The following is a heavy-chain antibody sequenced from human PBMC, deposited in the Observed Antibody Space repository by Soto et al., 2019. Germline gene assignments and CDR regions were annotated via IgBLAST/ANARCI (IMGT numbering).Heavy chain of an antibody. CDR3: ARDWTSWSYFRSGS. CDR1: GYTFTSYG. D-gene: IGHD1-26*01. Sequence: GASVKVSCKASGYTFTSYGISWVRQAPGQGLEWMGWISAYNGNTNYAQKLQGRVTMTTDTSTSTAYMELRSLRSDDTAVYYCARDWTSWSYFRSGSWRQGPLVTVSS. V-gene: IGHV1-18*01. J-gene: IGHJ5*02. CDR2: ISAYNGNT.